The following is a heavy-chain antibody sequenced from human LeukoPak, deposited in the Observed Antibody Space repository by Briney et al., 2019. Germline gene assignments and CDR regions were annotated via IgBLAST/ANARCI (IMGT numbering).Heavy chain of an antibody. CDR2: INWNGGST. V-gene: IGHV3-20*04. CDR3: AREGATYYYDSSGYYWFDY. Sequence: GGSLRLSCAASGFTFDDYGMSWVRHAPGKGLERVSGINWNGGSTGYADSVKGRFTISRDNAKNSLYLQMNSLRAEDTALYYCAREGATYYYDSSGYYWFDYWGQGTLVTVSS. D-gene: IGHD3-22*01. CDR1: GFTFDDYG. J-gene: IGHJ4*02.